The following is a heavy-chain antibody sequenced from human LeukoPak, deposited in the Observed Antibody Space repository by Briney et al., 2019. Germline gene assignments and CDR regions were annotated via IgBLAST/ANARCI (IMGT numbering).Heavy chain of an antibody. D-gene: IGHD6-13*01. CDR1: GFTFSSYE. V-gene: IGHV3-48*03. CDR3: AKEGLRIAAAGYFDY. CDR2: ISSSGSTI. Sequence: TGGSLRLSCAASGFTFSSYEMNWVRQAPGKGLEWVSYISSSGSTIYYADSVKGRFTISRDNSKNTLYLQMNSLRAEDTAVYYCAKEGLRIAAAGYFDYWGQGTLVTVSS. J-gene: IGHJ4*02.